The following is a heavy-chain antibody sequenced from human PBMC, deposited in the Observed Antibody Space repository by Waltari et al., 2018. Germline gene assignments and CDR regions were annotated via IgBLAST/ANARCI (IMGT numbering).Heavy chain of an antibody. CDR3: ARRGLWWPGGFDL. CDR2: IYYSGST. V-gene: IGHV4-59*08. D-gene: IGHD2-21*01. J-gene: IGHJ2*01. CDR1: GGSISSYY. Sequence: QVQLQESGPGLVKPSETLSLTCTVSGGSISSYYWSWIRQPPGKGLEWIGYIYYSGSTNYNPSLKSRVTISVDTSKNQFSLKLSSVTAADTAVYYCARRGLWWPGGFDLWGRGTLVTVSS.